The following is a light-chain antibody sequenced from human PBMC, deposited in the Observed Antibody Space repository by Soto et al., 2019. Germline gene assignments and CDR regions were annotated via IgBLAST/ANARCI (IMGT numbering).Light chain of an antibody. V-gene: IGKV3-20*01. Sequence: EIVLTQSPGPLSLSQGERATLSCRASHSVITSQIDWYQQTPDQAPRLLIYGASSRATGIPDRFSGSGSGTDFIRTITRLAAEDFAVYYCQQYGSSVAFGGGTKVEIK. CDR3: QQYGSSVA. J-gene: IGKJ4*01. CDR2: GAS. CDR1: HSVITSQ.